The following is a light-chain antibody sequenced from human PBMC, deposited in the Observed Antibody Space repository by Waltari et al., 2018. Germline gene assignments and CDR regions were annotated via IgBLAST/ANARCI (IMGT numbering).Light chain of an antibody. V-gene: IGKV1-17*01. CDR1: QGFRTY. Sequence: DIQMTQSPSSLSASAGETVTITCRSSQGFRTYLNWYQQKPGKTPKRLIYETSNLESGVPSRFSGSGSGTDFTLTISSLQPEDFATYCCLQYNSHPWTFGQGTKLEIK. CDR2: ETS. CDR3: LQYNSHPWT. J-gene: IGKJ1*01.